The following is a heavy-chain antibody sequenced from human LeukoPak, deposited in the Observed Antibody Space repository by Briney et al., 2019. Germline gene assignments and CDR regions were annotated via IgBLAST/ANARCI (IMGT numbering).Heavy chain of an antibody. CDR3: ARGSSMNCSSTSCYLSLGMDV. D-gene: IGHD2-2*01. Sequence: ASVKVSCKASGYTFTSYGISWVRQAPGQGLEWMGWISAYNGNTNYAQKLQGRVTMTTDTSTSTAYMELRSLRSDDTAVYYCARGSSMNCSSTSCYLSLGMDVWGQGTTVTVSS. CDR2: ISAYNGNT. CDR1: GYTFTSYG. J-gene: IGHJ6*02. V-gene: IGHV1-18*01.